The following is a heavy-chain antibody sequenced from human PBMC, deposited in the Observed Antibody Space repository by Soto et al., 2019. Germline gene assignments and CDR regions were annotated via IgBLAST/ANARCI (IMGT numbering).Heavy chain of an antibody. V-gene: IGHV3-74*01. CDR1: GFTFSSFW. D-gene: IGHD3-10*01. Sequence: EVQLVESGGGVVQPGGSLRLSCAVSGFTFSSFWMHWVRQAPGEGLVWVSRISTDGSSKSYADSVKGRFTISRDNAKNKLDLQMSSLRVEDKGMYYCAERGVQTFGLSYWGQGTLVTVSS. CDR3: AERGVQTFGLSY. CDR2: ISTDGSSK. J-gene: IGHJ4*02.